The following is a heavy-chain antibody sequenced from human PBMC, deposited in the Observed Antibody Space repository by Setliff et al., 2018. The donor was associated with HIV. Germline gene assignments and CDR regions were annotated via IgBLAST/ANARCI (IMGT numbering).Heavy chain of an antibody. J-gene: IGHJ6*04. CDR3: ARDAPAENYDFWSGYILWDV. CDR2: ISANNGNT. Sequence: ASVKVSCKASGYTFNTYGISWVRQAPGQGLEWMGWISANNGNTNYAQKFQGRVTMTTDTTTSTAYMELRGLRSDDTAVCYCARDAPAENYDFWSGYILWDVWGKGTTVTVSS. V-gene: IGHV1-18*01. CDR1: GYTFNTYG. D-gene: IGHD3-3*01.